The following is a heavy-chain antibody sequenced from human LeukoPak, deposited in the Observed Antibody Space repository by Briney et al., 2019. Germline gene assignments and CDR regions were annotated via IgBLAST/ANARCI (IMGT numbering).Heavy chain of an antibody. V-gene: IGHV3-30-3*01. CDR2: ISYDGSNK. CDR1: GFTFSSYA. D-gene: IGHD3-3*01. Sequence: GGSLRLSCAASGFTFSSYAMSWVRQAPGKGLEWVAVISYDGSNKYYADSVKGRFTISRDNSKNTLYLQMNSLRAEDTAVYYCAREGFPTYYDFWSGYYTPLDYWGQGTLVTVSS. CDR3: AREGFPTYYDFWSGYYTPLDY. J-gene: IGHJ4*02.